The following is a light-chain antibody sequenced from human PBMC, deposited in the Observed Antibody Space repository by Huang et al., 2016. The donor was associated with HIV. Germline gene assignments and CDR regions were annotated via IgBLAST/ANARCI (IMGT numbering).Light chain of an antibody. V-gene: IGKV3-15*01. J-gene: IGKJ2*01. CDR2: GAS. Sequence: DTVMTQTPATLSVSPGARATLSCRASQSVGSKLAWFQQKPGQAPRLLIHGASTRATVIPSRFSGSVSGTEFTLTISSLQSEDFAVYYCQQYNNWPYTFGQGTKLEIK. CDR3: QQYNNWPYT. CDR1: QSVGSK.